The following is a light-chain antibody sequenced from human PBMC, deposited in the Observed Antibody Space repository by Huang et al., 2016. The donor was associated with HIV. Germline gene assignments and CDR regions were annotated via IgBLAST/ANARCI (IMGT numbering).Light chain of an antibody. V-gene: IGKV4-1*01. CDR1: QSLFSTSPNKDY. CDR3: QQYYASPQT. Sequence: DIVMAQSPGSLAVSLGERATLTCTSSQSLFSTSPNKDYLAWFQQKPGQPPKLLLFWASTREVGVPDRFSGSGSGTHFTLTSGNLEADDAAIYYCQQYYASPQTFGHGTRV. CDR2: WAS. J-gene: IGKJ1*01.